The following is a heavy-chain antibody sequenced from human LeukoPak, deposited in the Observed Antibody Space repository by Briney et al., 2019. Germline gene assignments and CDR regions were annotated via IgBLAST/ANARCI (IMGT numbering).Heavy chain of an antibody. CDR2: IHPDGSTT. V-gene: IGHV3-74*01. D-gene: IGHD7-27*01. J-gene: IGHJ4*02. CDR1: GFTFSSYA. CDR3: TKDYWGPDY. Sequence: PGGSLRLSCAASGFTFSSYAMSWVRQAPGKGLVWASRIHPDGSTTDYADSVQGRFIVSRDNAKNTLYLQMHSLRAEDTAVYYCTKDYWGPDYWGQGTLVTVSS.